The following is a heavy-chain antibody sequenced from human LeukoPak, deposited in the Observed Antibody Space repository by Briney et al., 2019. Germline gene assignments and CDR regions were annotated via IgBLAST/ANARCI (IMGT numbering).Heavy chain of an antibody. CDR1: GGSISSGGYS. CDR2: IYHSGST. Sequence: SETLSLTCAVSGGSISSGGYSWSWIRQPPGKGLEWIGYIYHSGSTYYNPSLKSRVTISVGRSKNQFSLKLSSVTAADTAVYYCARERAAAFDYWGQGTLVTVSS. V-gene: IGHV4-30-2*01. D-gene: IGHD6-13*01. J-gene: IGHJ4*02. CDR3: ARERAAAFDY.